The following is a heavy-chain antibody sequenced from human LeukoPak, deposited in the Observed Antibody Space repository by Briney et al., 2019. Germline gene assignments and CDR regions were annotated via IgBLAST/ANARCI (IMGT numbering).Heavy chain of an antibody. CDR1: GFTVSSNY. Sequence: GGSLRLSCAASGFTVSSNYMSWVRQAPGKGLEWVSVIFNGGSTYYADSVKGRFTISRDNSKNTLYLQMNSLRAEDTAVYYCARGVILRYFDWGPTFDYWGQGTLVTVSS. D-gene: IGHD3-9*01. V-gene: IGHV3-53*01. CDR3: ARGVILRYFDWGPTFDY. CDR2: IFNGGST. J-gene: IGHJ4*02.